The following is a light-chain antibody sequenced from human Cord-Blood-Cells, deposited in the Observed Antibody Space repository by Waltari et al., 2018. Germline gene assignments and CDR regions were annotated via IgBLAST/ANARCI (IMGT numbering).Light chain of an antibody. CDR2: GAS. Sequence: MVLTQCPATLSLSRGERATPSGRAGQSVGSSYLAWYEQKPGQAPRRLTYGASGRATGIPDRFSGSGCERDFTLTISRLEPEDVAGYYWQRYGSSMAFGQGTRLEIK. J-gene: IGKJ5*01. CDR1: QSVGSSY. V-gene: IGKV3-20*01. CDR3: QRYGSSMA.